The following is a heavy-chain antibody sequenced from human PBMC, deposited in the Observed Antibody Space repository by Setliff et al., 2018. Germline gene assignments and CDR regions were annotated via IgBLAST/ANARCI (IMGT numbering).Heavy chain of an antibody. CDR3: ARRGMSSSWFQGYFDY. V-gene: IGHV4-61*02. CDR2: IYTSGYT. Sequence: SETLSLTCTVSGDYINNGVHYWSWIRQSAGRGLEWIGRIYTSGYTNYNPSLKGRVTISVDTSKNQFSLNLNFVTAADTAVYYCARRGMSSSWFQGYFDYWGQGTLVTVSS. J-gene: IGHJ4*02. CDR1: GDYINNGVHY. D-gene: IGHD6-13*01.